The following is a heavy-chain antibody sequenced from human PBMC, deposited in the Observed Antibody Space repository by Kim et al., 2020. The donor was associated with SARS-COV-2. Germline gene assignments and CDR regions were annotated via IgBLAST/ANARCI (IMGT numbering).Heavy chain of an antibody. D-gene: IGHD1-1*01. CDR2: ISGSGGST. CDR3: AKGGGYNWNDVGWFDP. V-gene: IGHV3-23*01. Sequence: GGSLRLSCAASGFTFSSYAMSWVHQAPGKGLEWVSAISGSGGSTYYADSVKGRFTISRDNSKNTLYLQMNSLRAEGTAVYYCAKGGGYNWNDVGWFDPWGQGTLVTVSS. J-gene: IGHJ5*02. CDR1: GFTFSSYA.